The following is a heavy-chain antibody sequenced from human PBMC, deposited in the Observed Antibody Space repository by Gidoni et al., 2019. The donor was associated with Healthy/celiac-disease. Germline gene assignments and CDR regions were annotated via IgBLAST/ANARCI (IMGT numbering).Heavy chain of an antibody. J-gene: IGHJ4*02. CDR1: GGSISSYY. CDR3: ARDAQRFDY. Sequence: QVQLQESGPGLVKPSEPLSLTCTVSGGSISSYYWSWIRQPPGKGLEWIGYIYYSGSTNYNPSLKSRVTISVDTSKNQFSLKLSSVTAADTAVYYCARDAQRFDYWGQGTLVTVSS. CDR2: IYYSGST. V-gene: IGHV4-59*01. D-gene: IGHD2-2*01.